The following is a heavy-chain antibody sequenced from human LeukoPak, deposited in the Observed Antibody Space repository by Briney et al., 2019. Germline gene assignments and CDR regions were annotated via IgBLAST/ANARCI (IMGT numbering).Heavy chain of an antibody. J-gene: IGHJ6*02. V-gene: IGHV3-43*02. D-gene: IGHD3-10*01. CDR1: GFSFDDYA. CDR2: ISGDGGST. CDR3: AKDGGYYGSGSLYYYYGMDV. Sequence: PGGSLRLSCAASGFSFDDYARHWVRQAPGKGLEWVSLISGDGGSTYYADSVKGRLTISIDNSKNSLYLQMNSLRTEDTALYYYAKDGGYYGSGSLYYYYGMDVWGQGTTVTVSS.